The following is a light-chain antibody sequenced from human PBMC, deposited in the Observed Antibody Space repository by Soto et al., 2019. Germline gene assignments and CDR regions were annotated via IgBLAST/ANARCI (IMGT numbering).Light chain of an antibody. CDR3: QQSYSTPHT. V-gene: IGKV1-39*01. CDR1: QSISHY. J-gene: IGKJ5*01. CDR2: AAS. Sequence: DIQITQSPSSLPSSVGDRVHITSXASQSISHYLNWYQQKPGKAPKLLIYAASSLQSGVPSRFSGSGSGTDFTLTISSLQPEDFATYYCQQSYSTPHTFGQGTRLEIK.